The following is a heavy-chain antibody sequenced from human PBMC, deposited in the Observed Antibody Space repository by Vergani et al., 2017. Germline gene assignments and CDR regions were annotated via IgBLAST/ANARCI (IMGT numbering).Heavy chain of an antibody. J-gene: IGHJ4*02. Sequence: EVQLLESGGGLVQPGGSLRLSCAASGFTFSSYAMSWVRQAPGKGLEWVSAISGSGGSTYYADSVKGRFTISRDNSKNTLYLRMNSLRAEDTSVYYCAXDVDPYDSSGYYDYWGQGTLVTVSS. V-gene: IGHV3-23*01. CDR1: GFTFSSYA. D-gene: IGHD3-22*01. CDR2: ISGSGGST. CDR3: AXDVDPYDSSGYYDY.